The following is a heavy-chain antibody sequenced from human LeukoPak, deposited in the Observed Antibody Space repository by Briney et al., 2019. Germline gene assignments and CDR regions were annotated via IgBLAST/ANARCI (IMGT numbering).Heavy chain of an antibody. CDR3: AGASGYYGSGSYYNGRYYYYMDV. D-gene: IGHD3-10*01. Sequence: ASVKVSCKASGYTFTSYGISWVRQAPGQGLEWMGWISAYNGNTNYAQKLQGRVTMTTDTSTSTAYMELRSLRSDDTAVYYCAGASGYYGSGSYYNGRYYYYMDVWGKGTTVTVSS. J-gene: IGHJ6*03. V-gene: IGHV1-18*01. CDR2: ISAYNGNT. CDR1: GYTFTSYG.